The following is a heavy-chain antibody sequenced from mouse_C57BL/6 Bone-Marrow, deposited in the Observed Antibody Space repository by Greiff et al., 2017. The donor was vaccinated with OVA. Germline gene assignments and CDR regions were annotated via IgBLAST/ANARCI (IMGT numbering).Heavy chain of an antibody. CDR3: ERDARGAGSFYLVLDG. CDR2: SRNKANDYTT. V-gene: IGHV7-1*01. D-gene: IGHD1-1*01. CDR1: GFTFSDFY. Sequence: EVKLVESGGGLVQSGRSLRLSCATSGFTFSDFYMEWVRQAPGKGLEWIAASRNKANDYTTEYSASVKGRFIVSRDTSQSILYLQMNALRAEDTAFYYGERDARGAGSFYLVLDGGGQEPSAPV. J-gene: IGHJ4*01.